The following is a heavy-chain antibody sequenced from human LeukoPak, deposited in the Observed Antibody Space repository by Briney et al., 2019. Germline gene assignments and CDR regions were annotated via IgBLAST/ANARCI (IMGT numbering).Heavy chain of an antibody. J-gene: IGHJ4*02. Sequence: PSETLSLTCAVSGASISSNNWWWSWVRQPPGKGLEWIGEIYHSGSTNYNPSLKSRVTMSVDKSKNQFSLKLTSVTAADTAVYYCASAEPRGIFWHPYWGQGTLVTVSS. CDR1: GASISSNNW. V-gene: IGHV4-4*02. CDR3: ASAEPRGIFWHPY. CDR2: IYHSGST.